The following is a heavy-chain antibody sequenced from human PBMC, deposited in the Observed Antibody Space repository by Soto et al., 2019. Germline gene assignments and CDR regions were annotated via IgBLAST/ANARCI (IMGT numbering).Heavy chain of an antibody. CDR1: GDSISSGGYY. D-gene: IGHD5-12*01. CDR2: IYYSGNT. J-gene: IGHJ6*02. Sequence: QLQLQESGPGLVKPSETLSLTCTVSGDSISSGGYYWGWIRQPPGKGLEWIGSIYYSGNTFYNPSLKSRVTISRDTSRNQFSLRLNSVTAADTAVYYCVSRLGYGYAMDAWGQGTTVTVSS. V-gene: IGHV4-39*01. CDR3: VSRLGYGYAMDA.